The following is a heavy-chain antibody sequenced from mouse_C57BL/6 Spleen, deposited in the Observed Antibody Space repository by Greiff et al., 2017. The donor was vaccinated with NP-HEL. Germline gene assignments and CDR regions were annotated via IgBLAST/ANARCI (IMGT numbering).Heavy chain of an antibody. CDR1: GFTFSDYY. CDR3: ARGTVVALDY. J-gene: IGHJ2*01. V-gene: IGHV5-12*01. CDR2: ISNGGGST. Sequence: EVKVVESGGGLVQPGGSLKLSCAASGFTFSDYYMYWVRQTPEKRLEWVAYISNGGGSTYYPDTVKGRFTISRDNAKNTLYLQMSRLKSEDTAMYYCARGTVVALDYWGKGTTLTVSS. D-gene: IGHD1-1*01.